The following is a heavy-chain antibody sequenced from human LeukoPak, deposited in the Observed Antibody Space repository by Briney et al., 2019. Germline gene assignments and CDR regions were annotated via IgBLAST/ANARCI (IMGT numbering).Heavy chain of an antibody. J-gene: IGHJ4*02. CDR1: GYTFSDYY. CDR2: TNPTTGGT. D-gene: IGHD2-21*02. CDR3: ASTDSYSFDY. V-gene: IGHV1-2*02. Sequence: ASVKVSCKASGYTFSDYYMHWVRQAPGQGLEWMGWTNPTTGGTNYAQKFQGRVTMTRDTSISTAYMELTRLRSDDTAVYYCASTDSYSFDYWGQGTLVTVSS.